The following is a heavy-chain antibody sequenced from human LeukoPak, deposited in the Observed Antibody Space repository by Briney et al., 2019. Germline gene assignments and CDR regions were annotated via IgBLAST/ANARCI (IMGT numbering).Heavy chain of an antibody. J-gene: IGHJ6*02. V-gene: IGHV3-23*01. Sequence: HPGGSLRLSCSGFTFSSYAMSWVRQAPGKGLEWVSTISDSGSDTYYTDSVKGRFTISRDNSKNTLYLQTKGLRAEDTAVYYCARTVGYCSSSSCYTGQINDYYYYGMDVWGQGTTVTVSS. CDR1: GFTFSSYA. CDR3: ARTVGYCSSSSCYTGQINDYYYYGMDV. CDR2: ISDSGSDT. D-gene: IGHD2-2*02.